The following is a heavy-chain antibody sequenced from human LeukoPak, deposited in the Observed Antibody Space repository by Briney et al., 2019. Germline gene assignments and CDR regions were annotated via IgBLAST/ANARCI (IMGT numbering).Heavy chain of an antibody. J-gene: IGHJ4*02. CDR2: IKSRTDAGTT. Sequence: GGSLRFSCAASGFSFSNAWMTWVRQAPGKGLEWVGRIKSRTDAGTTEYAAPVKGRFTISRDDSKNTLYLQMNSLKIEDTAVYYCTTDLGITMIRGVIVYWGQGTLVTISS. D-gene: IGHD3-10*01. CDR3: TTDLGITMIRGVIVY. CDR1: GFSFSNAW. V-gene: IGHV3-15*01.